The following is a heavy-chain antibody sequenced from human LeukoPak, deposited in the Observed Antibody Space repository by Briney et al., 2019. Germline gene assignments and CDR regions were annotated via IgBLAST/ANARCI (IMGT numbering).Heavy chain of an antibody. Sequence: GGSLRLSCAASGFTFSSYAMSWVRQAPGKGLEWVSLISWDGGSTYYADSVKGRFTISRDNSKNSLYLQMNSLRAEDTALYYCAKGGYSSGWYYFDYWGQGTLVTVSS. CDR1: GFTFSSYA. J-gene: IGHJ4*02. V-gene: IGHV3-43D*03. CDR2: ISWDGGST. D-gene: IGHD6-19*01. CDR3: AKGGYSSGWYYFDY.